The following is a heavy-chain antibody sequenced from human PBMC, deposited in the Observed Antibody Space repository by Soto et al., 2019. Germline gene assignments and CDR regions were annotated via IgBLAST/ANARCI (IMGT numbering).Heavy chain of an antibody. Sequence: TSETLWLPCTVSGGSISRGGYYWIWIRQPPGKGLEWIGEITPSGSTNYSPSLTSRVTISVETSKNQFSLKVSSVTAADAAVYYCARGRSGGAAVWGQGTLVTGSS. CDR2: ITPSGST. D-gene: IGHD3-3*01. J-gene: IGHJ4*02. V-gene: IGHV4-39*07. CDR1: GGSISRGGYY. CDR3: ARGRSGGAAV.